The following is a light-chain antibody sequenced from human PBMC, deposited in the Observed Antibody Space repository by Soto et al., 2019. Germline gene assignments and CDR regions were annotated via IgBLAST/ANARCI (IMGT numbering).Light chain of an antibody. CDR3: SSYTSSSTYVL. Sequence: QSVLTQPASVSGSPGQSITISCTGSSSDVGDYDYVSWYQQHPGKAPKLMIYAVSNRPSGISNRFSGSKSGNTASLTISGLQAEDEADYYCSSYTSSSTYVLFGGGTQLTVL. V-gene: IGLV2-14*01. CDR1: SSDVGDYDY. J-gene: IGLJ2*01. CDR2: AVS.